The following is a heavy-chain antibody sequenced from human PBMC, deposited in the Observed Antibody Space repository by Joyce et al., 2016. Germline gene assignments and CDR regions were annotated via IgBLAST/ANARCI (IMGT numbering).Heavy chain of an antibody. CDR1: YRLSNQNV. J-gene: IGHJ3*01. CDR3: ARAKTVVVAYTLRDGFDV. D-gene: IGHD2-15*01. CDR2: RVASGGAR. V-gene: IGHV3-23*04. Sequence: EMQLEESGGTLVHPGGSLRLSCTVSYRLSNQNVMAWCRQAQGKGREGVSARVASGGARYYTDSAKGRFTVSRENSENMMYLQMTSLQIEDTAIYYCARAKTVVVAYTLRDGFDVWGQGTKVAVSS.